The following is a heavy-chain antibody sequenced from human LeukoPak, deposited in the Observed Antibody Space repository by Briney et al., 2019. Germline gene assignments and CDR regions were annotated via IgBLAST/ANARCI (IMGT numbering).Heavy chain of an antibody. D-gene: IGHD4-17*01. J-gene: IGHJ5*02. Sequence: GSLRLSCAASGFTISKNYMSWVRQAPGKGLEWISLIYSGGSTYYADSVKGRFTISRDNSKNTLYLQMNSLRAEDTAVYYCARTFDYGDYIGWFDPWGQGTLVTVSS. CDR3: ARTFDYGDYIGWFDP. CDR2: IYSGGST. V-gene: IGHV3-53*01. CDR1: GFTISKNY.